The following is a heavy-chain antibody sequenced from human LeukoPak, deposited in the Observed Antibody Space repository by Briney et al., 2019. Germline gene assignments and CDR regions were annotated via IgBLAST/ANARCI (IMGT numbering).Heavy chain of an antibody. Sequence: GGSLRLSCAASGFTFSSYAMSWVRQAPGKGLEWVSAISGSGGSTYYADSVKGRFTISRDNSKNTLYLRMNSLRAEDTAIYYCAKQMYGGDSWKFDYWGQGTLVTVSS. D-gene: IGHD4-23*01. J-gene: IGHJ4*02. CDR3: AKQMYGGDSWKFDY. CDR2: ISGSGGST. CDR1: GFTFSSYA. V-gene: IGHV3-23*01.